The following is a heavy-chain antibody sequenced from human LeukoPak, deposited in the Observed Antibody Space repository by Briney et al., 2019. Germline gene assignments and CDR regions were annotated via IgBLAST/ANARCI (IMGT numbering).Heavy chain of an antibody. CDR2: ISNSGSTI. D-gene: IGHD1-26*01. V-gene: IGHV3-11*01. Sequence: GGSLRLSCAASGFTFSDYYMSWIRQAPGKGLEWVSYISNSGSTIYYADSVKGRFFISRDNAKNSLYLQMNSLRAEDTAVYYCARDPKFRLVGVPKGPFDPWGQGTLVTVSS. J-gene: IGHJ5*02. CDR3: ARDPKFRLVGVPKGPFDP. CDR1: GFTFSDYY.